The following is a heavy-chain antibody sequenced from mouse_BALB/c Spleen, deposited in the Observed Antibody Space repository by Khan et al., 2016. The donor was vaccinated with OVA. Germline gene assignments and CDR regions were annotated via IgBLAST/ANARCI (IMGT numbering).Heavy chain of an antibody. V-gene: IGHV5-9-3*01. CDR2: IGSGGDYT. CDR1: GFTFSNYA. CDR3: ARHNYGPFAY. Sequence: EVQLQESGGGLVKPGGPLKLSCTTSGFTFSNYAMSWVRQTPEKRLEWVATIGSGGDYTYYPDSVKGRFTISRDNAKSTLYLQMSSLRSEDTAMYYCARHNYGPFAYWGQGTLVTVSA. D-gene: IGHD1-1*01. J-gene: IGHJ3*01.